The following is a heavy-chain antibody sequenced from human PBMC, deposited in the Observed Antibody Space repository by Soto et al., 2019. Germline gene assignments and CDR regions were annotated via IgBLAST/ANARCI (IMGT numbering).Heavy chain of an antibody. J-gene: IGHJ2*01. V-gene: IGHV4-39*01. D-gene: IGHD7-27*01. CDR3: ARRDWGKRTWYFDL. CDR1: GGSISSSSDY. CDR2: IYYSGST. Sequence: QLQLQESGPGLVKPSETLSLTCTVSGGSISSSSDYWGWIRQPPGKGLEWIGSIYYSGSTYYNPSLKSRVTISVDTSKNQFSLKLRSVIAADTAVYYCARRDWGKRTWYFDLWGRGTLVTVSS.